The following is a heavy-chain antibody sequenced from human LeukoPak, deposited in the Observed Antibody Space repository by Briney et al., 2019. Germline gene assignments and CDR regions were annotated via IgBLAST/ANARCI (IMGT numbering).Heavy chain of an antibody. CDR2: TYSGGRI. Sequence: GASVKVSCKASGYTFTSYAISWVRQAPGKGLEWVSVTYSGGRIYYADSAKGRFTISRDISKNTLYLQMNSLRAEDTAVYYCARVLSGRGSLYDYYYYMDVWGKGTTVTISS. D-gene: IGHD3-10*01. CDR1: GYTFTSYA. CDR3: ARVLSGRGSLYDYYYYMDV. J-gene: IGHJ6*03. V-gene: IGHV3-53*01.